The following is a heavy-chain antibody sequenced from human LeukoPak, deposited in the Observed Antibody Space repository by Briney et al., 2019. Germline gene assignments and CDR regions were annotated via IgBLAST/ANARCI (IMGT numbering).Heavy chain of an antibody. CDR2: INHSGST. V-gene: IGHV4-34*01. Sequence: PSETLSLTCAVYGGSFSGYYWSWIRQPPGKGLEWIGEINHSGSTNYNPSLKSRVTISVDTSKNQFSLKLSSVTAADTAVYYCARHPIDNQLLEWFDPWGQGTLVTVSS. D-gene: IGHD2-2*01. CDR1: GGSFSGYY. J-gene: IGHJ5*02. CDR3: ARHPIDNQLLEWFDP.